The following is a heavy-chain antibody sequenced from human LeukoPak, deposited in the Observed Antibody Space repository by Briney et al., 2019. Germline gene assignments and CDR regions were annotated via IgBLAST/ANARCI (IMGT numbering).Heavy chain of an antibody. J-gene: IGHJ3*02. D-gene: IGHD3-22*01. Sequence: SETLSLTCAVYGGSFSGYYWSWIRQPPGKGLEWIGETNHSGSTNYNPSLKSRVTISVDTSKNQFSLKLSSGTAADTAVYYCARGLDYYDSSGYYYSAFDIWGQGTMVTVSS. V-gene: IGHV4-34*01. CDR3: ARGLDYYDSSGYYYSAFDI. CDR2: TNHSGST. CDR1: GGSFSGYY.